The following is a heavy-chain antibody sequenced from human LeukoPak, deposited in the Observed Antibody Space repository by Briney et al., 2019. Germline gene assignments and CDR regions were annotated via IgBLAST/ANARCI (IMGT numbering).Heavy chain of an antibody. D-gene: IGHD3-16*01. CDR2: IYTGGTT. Sequence: GGSLRLSCAVSGFSVSGNYVTWVRQAPGKGLEWVSVIYTGGTTYYRDSVKGRFTISRHNSENTVYLQMDSLRPEDTAVYYCASGPTYDYVRVILYWGQGTLVTVSS. V-gene: IGHV3-53*04. CDR1: GFSVSGNY. CDR3: ASGPTYDYVRVILY. J-gene: IGHJ4*02.